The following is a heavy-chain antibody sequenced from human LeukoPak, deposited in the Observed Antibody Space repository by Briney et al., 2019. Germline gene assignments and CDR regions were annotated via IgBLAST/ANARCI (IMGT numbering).Heavy chain of an antibody. CDR1: GFIFSTYG. Sequence: PGGSLRLSCAASGFIFSTYGMTWVRQASGKGLEWVSAISGSGGSTYYADSVKGRFTISRDNSKNTLYLQMNSLRAEDTAVYYCASVAATLDDAFDIWGQGTMVTVSS. CDR2: ISGSGGST. J-gene: IGHJ3*02. CDR3: ASVAATLDDAFDI. D-gene: IGHD2-15*01. V-gene: IGHV3-23*01.